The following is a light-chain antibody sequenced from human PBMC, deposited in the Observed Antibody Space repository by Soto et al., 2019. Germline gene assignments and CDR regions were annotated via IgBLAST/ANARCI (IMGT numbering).Light chain of an antibody. V-gene: IGKV3-20*01. CDR1: QSVSSSY. CDR2: GAS. Sequence: EIVLTQSPGTLSLSPGERATLSRRASQSVSSSYFAWYHQKPGQAPRLLIVGASSRATGIPDRFSGSGSGTDFTLTVSRLEPEDFAVDYCQQYGGSSWTFGQGTKVEL. J-gene: IGKJ1*01. CDR3: QQYGGSSWT.